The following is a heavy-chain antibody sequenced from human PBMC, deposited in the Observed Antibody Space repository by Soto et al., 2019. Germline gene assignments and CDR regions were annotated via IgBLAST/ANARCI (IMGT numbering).Heavy chain of an antibody. D-gene: IGHD6-19*01. Sequence: ASVKVSCKASGYTFTSYGISWVRQAPGQGLEWMGWISAYNGNTNYAQKLQGRVTMTTDTSTSTAYMELRSLRSDDTAVYYCARGNGIAVAGYYYGMDVWGQGTRSPSP. J-gene: IGHJ6*02. CDR2: ISAYNGNT. CDR1: GYTFTSYG. V-gene: IGHV1-18*01. CDR3: ARGNGIAVAGYYYGMDV.